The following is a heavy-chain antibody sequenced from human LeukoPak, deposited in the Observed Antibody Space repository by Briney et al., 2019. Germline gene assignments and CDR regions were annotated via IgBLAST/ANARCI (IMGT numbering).Heavy chain of an antibody. CDR2: ISSSSTI. D-gene: IGHD3-16*02. CDR3: ARVEYDYVWGSYRREPYFDY. CDR1: GFTFSSYS. Sequence: GGSLRLSCVASGFTFSSYSMNWVRQAPGKGLEWVSYISSSSTIYYADSVKGRFTISRDNAKNSLYLQMNSLRDEDTAVYYCARVEYDYVWGSYRREPYFDYWGQGTLVTVSS. V-gene: IGHV3-48*02. J-gene: IGHJ4*02.